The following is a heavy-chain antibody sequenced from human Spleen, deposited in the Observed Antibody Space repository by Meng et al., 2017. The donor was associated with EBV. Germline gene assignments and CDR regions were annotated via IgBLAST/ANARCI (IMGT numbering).Heavy chain of an antibody. D-gene: IGHD3-16*02. CDR1: GDSISSRNW. CDR3: ATYRGHYYFDF. CDR2: VYHAGNI. V-gene: IGHV4-4*02. J-gene: IGHJ4*02. Sequence: QRQASAPGPVGPSGTLSLPCASSGDSISSRNWWIWVRQPPGKGLEWIGEVYHAGNINYNPSLESRVTISIDKSKNQFSLNLTSVTAADTAVYYCATYRGHYYFDFWGQGTLVTVSS.